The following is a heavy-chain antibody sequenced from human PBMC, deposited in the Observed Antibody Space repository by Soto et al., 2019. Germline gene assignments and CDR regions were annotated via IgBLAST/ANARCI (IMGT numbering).Heavy chain of an antibody. CDR3: ALLAGFCSGGNCYQDY. J-gene: IGHJ4*02. V-gene: IGHV5-51*01. CDR1: GYRFISYW. Sequence: PGESLKISCKSSGYRFISYWIGWVRQMPGKGLEWMGIIYPGDSETRYSPPFQGQVTISADKSINTAYLHWSRLKASDTAMYYCALLAGFCSGGNCYQDYWGPGTLVTVYS. CDR2: IYPGDSET. D-gene: IGHD2-15*01.